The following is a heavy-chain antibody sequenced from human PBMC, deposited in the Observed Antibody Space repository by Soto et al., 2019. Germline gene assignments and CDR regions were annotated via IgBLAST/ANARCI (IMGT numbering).Heavy chain of an antibody. D-gene: IGHD6-13*01. CDR3: ARVTTASAFSAMGV. CDR1: GFTFSNNA. J-gene: IGHJ6*02. CDR2: ISYDGSNK. Sequence: QVQLVESGGGVVQPGRSLRLSCAASGFTFSNNAMDWVRQAPGKGLEWVAVISYDGSNKYIAESVKGRFTISRENSKNTLFLQMNSLRAEDTVVYYCARVTTASAFSAMGVWGQGTTVTVYS. V-gene: IGHV3-30-3*01.